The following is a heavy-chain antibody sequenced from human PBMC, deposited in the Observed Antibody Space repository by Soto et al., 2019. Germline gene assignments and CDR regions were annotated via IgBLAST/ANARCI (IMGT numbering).Heavy chain of an antibody. J-gene: IGHJ3*02. V-gene: IGHV5-51*01. CDR3: ARRNTMNIPDGFDI. Sequence: PVESLKISCKGSGYSFTTSWIAWVRQMPGKGLEWVGFLYPADADTRYSPSFQGQVTISADKSIDTAYLQWSSLKASDTAMYYCARRNTMNIPDGFDIWGPGTMVTVSS. CDR2: LYPADADT. D-gene: IGHD3-3*01. CDR1: GYSFTTSW.